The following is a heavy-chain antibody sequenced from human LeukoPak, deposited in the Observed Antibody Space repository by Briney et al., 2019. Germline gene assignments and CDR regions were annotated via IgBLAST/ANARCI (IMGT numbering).Heavy chain of an antibody. V-gene: IGHV4-39*01. Sequence: PSETLSLTCTVSGGSISSSSYYWGWIRQPPGKGLEWIGSIYYSGSTYYNPSLKSRVTISVDTSKNQFSLKLSSATAADTAVYYCARRASSIAARVSFDYWGQGTLVTVSS. J-gene: IGHJ4*02. CDR3: ARRASSIAARVSFDY. D-gene: IGHD6-6*01. CDR2: IYYSGST. CDR1: GGSISSSSYY.